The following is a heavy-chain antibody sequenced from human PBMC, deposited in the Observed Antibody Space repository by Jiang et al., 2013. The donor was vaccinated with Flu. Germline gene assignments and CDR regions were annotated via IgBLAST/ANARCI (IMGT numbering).Heavy chain of an antibody. D-gene: IGHD3-10*01. Sequence: KFQGRVTMTEDTSTDTAYMELSSLRSEDTAVYYCARGETIMVQGVIQYYFDYWGQGTLVTVSS. J-gene: IGHJ4*02. CDR3: ARGETIMVQGVIQYYFDY. V-gene: IGHV1-24*01.